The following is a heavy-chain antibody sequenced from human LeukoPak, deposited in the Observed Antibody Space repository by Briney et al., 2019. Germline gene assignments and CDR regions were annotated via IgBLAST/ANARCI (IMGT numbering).Heavy chain of an antibody. CDR2: ISYDGSNK. Sequence: LRHSHTGCGFTMSSVCMSGVAESPGKGLEWVAVISYDGSNKYYADSVKGRFTISRDNSKNTLYLQMNSLRAEDTAVYYCAEGDDYGDYGSDYWGQGTLVTVSS. D-gene: IGHD4-17*01. J-gene: IGHJ4*02. CDR1: GFTMSSVC. CDR3: AEGDDYGDYGSDY. V-gene: IGHV3-30*18.